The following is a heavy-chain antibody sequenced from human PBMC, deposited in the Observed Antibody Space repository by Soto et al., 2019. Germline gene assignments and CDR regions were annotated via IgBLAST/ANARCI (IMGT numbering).Heavy chain of an antibody. V-gene: IGHV1-3*01. J-gene: IGHJ6*02. CDR3: ARLRGSSSWYYYYGMDV. Sequence: ASVKVSCKASGYTFTSYAMHWVRQAPGQRLEWMGWINAGNGNTKYSQKLQGRVTITRDTSASTAYMELSSLRSEDTAVYYCARLRGSSSWYYYYGMDVWGQGTTVTV. CDR2: INAGNGNT. CDR1: GYTFTSYA. D-gene: IGHD6-13*01.